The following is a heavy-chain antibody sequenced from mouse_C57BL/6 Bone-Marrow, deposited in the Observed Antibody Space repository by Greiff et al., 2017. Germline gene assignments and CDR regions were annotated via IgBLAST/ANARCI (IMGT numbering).Heavy chain of an antibody. Sequence: EVMLVESGGGLVQPGGSLKLSCAASGFTFSDYYMYWVRQTPEKRLEWVAYISNGGGSTYYPDTVKGRFTISRDNAKNTLYLQMSRLKSEDTAMYYCARQGDFDVWGTGTTVTVSS. V-gene: IGHV5-12*01. CDR2: ISNGGGST. J-gene: IGHJ1*03. CDR3: ARQGDFDV. CDR1: GFTFSDYY.